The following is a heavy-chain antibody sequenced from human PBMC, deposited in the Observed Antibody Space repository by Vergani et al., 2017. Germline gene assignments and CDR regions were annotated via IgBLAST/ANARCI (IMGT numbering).Heavy chain of an antibody. J-gene: IGHJ5*02. Sequence: QLQLQESGSGLVKPSQTLSLTCAVPGGSISSGGYSWSWIRQPPGKGLEWIGYIYHSGSTYYNPSLKSRVSISVDRSKNQLSLKLSTVTAADTSVYYCARERSASYRGNWFDPWGQGTLVTVSS. V-gene: IGHV4-30-2*01. D-gene: IGHD2-2*01. CDR2: IYHSGST. CDR3: ARERSASYRGNWFDP. CDR1: GGSISSGGYS.